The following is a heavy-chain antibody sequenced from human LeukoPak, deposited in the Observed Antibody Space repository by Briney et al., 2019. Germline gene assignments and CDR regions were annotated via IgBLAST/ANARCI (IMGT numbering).Heavy chain of an antibody. CDR1: GGSISSYY. Sequence: SETLSLTCTVSGGSISSYYWSWIRQPPGKGLEWIGEINHSGGTTYNPSLKSRVTISVDTSKNQFSLKLRSVTAADTAVYYCARVLWPHRINWFDPWGQGTLVTVSS. D-gene: IGHD3-10*01. CDR3: ARVLWPHRINWFDP. J-gene: IGHJ5*02. V-gene: IGHV4-34*01. CDR2: INHSGGT.